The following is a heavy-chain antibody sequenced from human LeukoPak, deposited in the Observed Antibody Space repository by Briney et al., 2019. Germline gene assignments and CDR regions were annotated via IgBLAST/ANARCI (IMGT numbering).Heavy chain of an antibody. CDR3: ARFRVYGDSTDYFDY. V-gene: IGHV3-30*02. CDR2: IRYDGSNK. CDR1: GFTFSSYG. Sequence: PGGSLRLSCAASGFTFSSYGMHWVRQAPGKGLEWVAFIRYDGSNKYYADSVKGRFTISRDNSKNSLYLQMNSLRAEDTAVYYCARFRVYGDSTDYFDYWGQGTLVTVSS. J-gene: IGHJ4*02. D-gene: IGHD4-17*01.